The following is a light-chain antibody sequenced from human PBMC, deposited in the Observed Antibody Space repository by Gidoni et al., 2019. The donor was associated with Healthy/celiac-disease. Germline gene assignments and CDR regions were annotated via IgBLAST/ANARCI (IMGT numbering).Light chain of an antibody. J-gene: IGKJ4*01. CDR3: QQRSNRHT. CDR2: ASS. CDR1: QSVSSY. Sequence: DIVLTQSPATLSLSPGERAPLSCRASQSVSSYLAWYQQKPGQAPRLLIYASSNRATGLPARFSGSGSGTDFTLTISSLEPEDFAVYYCQQRSNRHTFGGGTKVEIK. V-gene: IGKV3-11*01.